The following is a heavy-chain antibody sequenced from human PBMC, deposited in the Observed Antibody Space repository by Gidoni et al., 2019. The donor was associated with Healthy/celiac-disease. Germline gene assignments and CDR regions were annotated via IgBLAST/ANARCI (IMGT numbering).Heavy chain of an antibody. CDR3: AKGQIGYCSSTSCSYLFDY. CDR2: SSCNSGSI. CDR1: GFTFDAYA. V-gene: IGHV3-9*01. J-gene: IGHJ4*02. D-gene: IGHD2-2*01. Sequence: EVQLVESGVGLVQPGRSLRLSCAASGFTFDAYAMHGVRQAPGKGLEWVSGSSCNSGSIGYADAVKGRFTISRDNAKNSLYLQMNSLRAEDTALYYCAKGQIGYCSSTSCSYLFDYWGQGTLVTVSS.